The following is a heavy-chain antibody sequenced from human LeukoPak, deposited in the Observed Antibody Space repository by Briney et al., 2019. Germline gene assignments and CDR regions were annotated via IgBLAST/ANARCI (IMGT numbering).Heavy chain of an antibody. Sequence: SETLSLTCTVSGGSVSSGSYYWSWIRQPPGKGLEWIGEINHSGSTNYNPSLKSRVTISVDTSKNQFSLKLSSVTAADTAVYYCASGYSYGLRTDYWGQGTLVTVSS. CDR2: INHSGST. J-gene: IGHJ4*02. V-gene: IGHV4-61*01. CDR1: GGSVSSGSYY. D-gene: IGHD5-18*01. CDR3: ASGYSYGLRTDY.